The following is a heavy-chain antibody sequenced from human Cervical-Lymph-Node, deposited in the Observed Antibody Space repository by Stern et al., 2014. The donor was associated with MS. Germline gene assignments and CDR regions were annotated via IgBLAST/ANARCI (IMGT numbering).Heavy chain of an antibody. Sequence: QVQLMQSGAEVKKPGSSVKVSCKASGGTFSSYAISWVRQAPGQGLEWMGGIIPIFGTANYAQKFQGRVTITADESTSTAYMELSSLRSEDTAVYYCARGYYGGDPTAYYFDYWGQGTLVTVSS. J-gene: IGHJ4*02. D-gene: IGHD4-23*01. CDR1: GGTFSSYA. CDR3: ARGYYGGDPTAYYFDY. CDR2: IIPIFGTA. V-gene: IGHV1-69*12.